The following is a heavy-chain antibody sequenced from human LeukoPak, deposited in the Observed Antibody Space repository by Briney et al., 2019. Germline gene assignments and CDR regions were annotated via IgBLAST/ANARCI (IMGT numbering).Heavy chain of an antibody. CDR1: GFSFSSNY. CDR2: ISTSGGTT. CDR3: AKDQGGLGNYCSSS. V-gene: IGHV3-23*01. D-gene: IGHD6-13*01. J-gene: IGHJ5*02. Sequence: GGSLSLSCTASGFSFSSNYWNWVRQPPGKGLEWIPCISTSGGTTYYADSVEGRFTISRDNSKNTLYLQMNNLRAEDTALYYCAKDQGGLGNYCSSSWGQGALVTVSS.